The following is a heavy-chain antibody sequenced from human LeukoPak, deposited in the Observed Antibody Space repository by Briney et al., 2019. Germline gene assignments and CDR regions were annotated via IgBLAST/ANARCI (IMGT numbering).Heavy chain of an antibody. CDR2: ISYDGSNK. CDR3: ARGWDSSSWYYLSSAFDY. J-gene: IGHJ4*02. CDR1: GFTFSSYA. V-gene: IGHV3-30-3*01. Sequence: PGGSLRLSCAASGFTFSSYAMHWVRQAPGKGLEWVAVISYDGSNKYYADSVKGRFTISRDNSKNTLYLQMNSLRAEDTAVYYCARGWDSSSWYYLSSAFDYWGQGTLVTVSS. D-gene: IGHD6-13*01.